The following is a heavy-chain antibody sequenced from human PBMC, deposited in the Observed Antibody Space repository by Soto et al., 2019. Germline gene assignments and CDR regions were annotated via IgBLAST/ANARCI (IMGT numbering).Heavy chain of an antibody. J-gene: IGHJ5*02. Sequence: TSETLSLTCAVYGGPFSGYYWSWIRQPPGKGLEWIGEINHSGSTRYNPSLGSRVTFPVDASKNQFSLNLSSVTAADTAVYYCARGFYDTGGYSSPFDIWGQGILVTVSS. CDR2: INHSGST. CDR3: ARGFYDTGGYSSPFDI. CDR1: GGPFSGYY. V-gene: IGHV4-34*01. D-gene: IGHD3-22*01.